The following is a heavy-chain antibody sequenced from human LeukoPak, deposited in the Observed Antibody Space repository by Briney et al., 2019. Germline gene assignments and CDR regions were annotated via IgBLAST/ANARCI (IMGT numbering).Heavy chain of an antibody. J-gene: IGHJ5*02. CDR3: ARGVAGRSWFDP. Sequence: GASVKVSCKSSGYTFTDYGITWVRQAPGQGLEWMGWLSAYNADTTYAQSFQGRVTMTTDTFISTAYMELRSLRSDDTAVYYCARGVAGRSWFDPWGQGTLVTVSS. CDR1: GYTFTDYG. CDR2: LSAYNADT. D-gene: IGHD6-19*01. V-gene: IGHV1-18*01.